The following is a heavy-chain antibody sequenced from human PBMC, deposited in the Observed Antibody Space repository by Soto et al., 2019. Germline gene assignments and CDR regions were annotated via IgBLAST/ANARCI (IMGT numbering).Heavy chain of an antibody. CDR3: ARDSPRPASMTPYY. J-gene: IGHJ4*02. D-gene: IGHD2-8*01. V-gene: IGHV3-30-3*01. CDR1: GFTFSNYA. Sequence: QVQLVESGGGLVQPGRSLRLSCAASGFTFSNYAMHWVRQAPGKGLEWVAVVSSDGSNKYYADSVKGRFTISRDNSKNTLFLLMNNLSPEDTAVYYCARDSPRPASMTPYYWGQGTLVTVSS. CDR2: VSSDGSNK.